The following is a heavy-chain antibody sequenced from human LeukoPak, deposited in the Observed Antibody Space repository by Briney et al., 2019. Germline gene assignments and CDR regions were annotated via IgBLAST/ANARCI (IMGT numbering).Heavy chain of an antibody. CDR3: ARDPYSGSYSDYYYYYMDV. CDR2: ISYDGSNK. D-gene: IGHD1-26*01. CDR1: GFTFSSYG. V-gene: IGHV3-30*03. J-gene: IGHJ6*03. Sequence: GGSLRLSCAASGFTFSSYGMHWVRQAPGKGLEWVAVISYDGSNKYYADSVKGRFTISRDNSKNTLYLQMNSLRAEDTAVYYCARDPYSGSYSDYYYYYMDVWGKGTTVTVSS.